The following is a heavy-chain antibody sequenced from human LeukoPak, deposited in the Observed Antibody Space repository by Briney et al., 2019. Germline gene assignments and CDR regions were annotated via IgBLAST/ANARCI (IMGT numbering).Heavy chain of an antibody. J-gene: IGHJ5*02. CDR1: GFTFSSYA. Sequence: GGSLRLSCAASGFTFSSYAMHWVRQAPGKGLEYVSAISSTGTSTYYANSVKGRFTISRDNSKNTLYLQMGSLRGEDMAVYYCARDRGSGSNWFDPWGQGTLVTVSS. V-gene: IGHV3-64*01. CDR3: ARDRGSGSNWFDP. CDR2: ISSTGTST. D-gene: IGHD3-10*01.